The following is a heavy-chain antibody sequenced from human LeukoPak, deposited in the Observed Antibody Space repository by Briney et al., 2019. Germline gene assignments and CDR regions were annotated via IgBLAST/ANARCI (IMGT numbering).Heavy chain of an antibody. CDR2: ISDSGRDT. Sequence: GGSLRLSCAASGFMFSSYGMGWVRQAPGKGLEWVSAISDSGRDTYFAGSVKGRFTISRDNSKNALYLQMNSLRAEDTAIYYCAKRVPYSSSSVYFDYWGQGTLVTVSS. CDR1: GFMFSSYG. CDR3: AKRVPYSSSSVYFDY. J-gene: IGHJ4*02. V-gene: IGHV3-23*01. D-gene: IGHD6-6*01.